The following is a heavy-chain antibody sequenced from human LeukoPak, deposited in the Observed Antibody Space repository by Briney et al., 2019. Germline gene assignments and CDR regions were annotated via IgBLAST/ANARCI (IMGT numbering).Heavy chain of an antibody. V-gene: IGHV4-38-2*02. D-gene: IGHD6-13*01. CDR2: IYHSGST. CDR3: ASYWGSSWHYGFDP. J-gene: IGHJ5*02. CDR1: GYSINSGYY. Sequence: SETLSLTCTVSGYSINSGYYWGWIRQPPGKGLEWIGSIYHSGSTYYNPSLTSRVTISVDTSKNQFSLKLTSVTAADTAVYYCASYWGSSWHYGFDPWGQGTLVTVSS.